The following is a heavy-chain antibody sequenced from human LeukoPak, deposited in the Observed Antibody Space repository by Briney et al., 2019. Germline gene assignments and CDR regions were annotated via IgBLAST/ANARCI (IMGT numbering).Heavy chain of an antibody. J-gene: IGHJ4*02. CDR3: ARVDTVMAYYFDL. Sequence: LPGGSLRLSCAASGFTFSRYGMHWVRQAPGKGLAWVSGISGSGGSTSYADSVMGRFTISRHNSRNTLYLQMNSLRAEDTAVYYCARVDTVMAYYFDLWGQGTLVTVSS. CDR2: ISGSGGST. D-gene: IGHD5-18*01. V-gene: IGHV3-23*01. CDR1: GFTFSRYG.